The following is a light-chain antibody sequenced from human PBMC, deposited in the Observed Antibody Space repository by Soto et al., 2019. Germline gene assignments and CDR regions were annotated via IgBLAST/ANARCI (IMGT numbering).Light chain of an antibody. CDR3: TSYAGSNNVL. CDR1: SSDVGGYDF. CDR2: EVS. J-gene: IGLJ2*01. Sequence: QSALTQPPSASGSPGQSVTISCTGTSSDVGGYDFVSWYQQHPGKAPKLMIYEVSKRRSGVPDRFSGSKSGNTASLTVFGLQAEDEGEYYCTSYAGSNNVLFGGGTKLTVL. V-gene: IGLV2-8*01.